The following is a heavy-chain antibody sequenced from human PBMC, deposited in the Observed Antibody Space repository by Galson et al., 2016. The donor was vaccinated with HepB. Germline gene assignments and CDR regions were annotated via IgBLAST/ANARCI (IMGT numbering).Heavy chain of an antibody. J-gene: IGHJ6*02. CDR2: TYYRSKWYN. Sequence: CAISGDSVSSNSATWNWIRQSPSRGLEWLGRTYYRSKWYNDYAVSVKSRVIINPDTSTNQFSLHLNSVTPEDTAVYYCARQYSSSSFYYGMDVWGQGTTVTVSS. V-gene: IGHV6-1*01. CDR3: ARQYSSSSFYYGMDV. D-gene: IGHD6-6*01. CDR1: GDSVSSNSAT.